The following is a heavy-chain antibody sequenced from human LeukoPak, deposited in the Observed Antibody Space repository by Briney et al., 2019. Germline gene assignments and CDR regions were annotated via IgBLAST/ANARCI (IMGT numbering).Heavy chain of an antibody. CDR2: ISAYNGNT. CDR3: ARVHSSGWSRRGGWFDP. V-gene: IGHV1-18*01. J-gene: IGHJ5*02. Sequence: GASVKVSCKASGYTFTSYGITWVRQAPGQGPEWMGWISAYNGNTNFAQKFQGRVTMTTDTSTSTAYMELRSLRSDDTAVYYCARVHSSGWSRRGGWFDPWGQGTLVTVSS. CDR1: GYTFTSYG. D-gene: IGHD6-19*01.